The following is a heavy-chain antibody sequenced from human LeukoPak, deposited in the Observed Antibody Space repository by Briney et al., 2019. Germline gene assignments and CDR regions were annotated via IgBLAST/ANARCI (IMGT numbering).Heavy chain of an antibody. Sequence: RASVKVSCKASGYTFTGYYMHWVRQAPGQGLEWMGWINPNSGGTNYAQKFQGRVTMTRDTSISTAYMELSRLRSDDTAVYYCARDRPLRYFDWSDAFDIWGQGTMVTVSS. CDR1: GYTFTGYY. CDR2: INPNSGGT. D-gene: IGHD3-9*01. J-gene: IGHJ3*02. CDR3: ARDRPLRYFDWSDAFDI. V-gene: IGHV1-2*02.